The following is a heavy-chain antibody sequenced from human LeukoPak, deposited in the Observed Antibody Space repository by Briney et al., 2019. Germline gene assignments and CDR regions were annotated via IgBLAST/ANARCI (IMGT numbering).Heavy chain of an antibody. V-gene: IGHV1-2*04. D-gene: IGHD4-23*01. CDR3: ARDYTVVTPHDAFDI. J-gene: IGHJ3*02. Sequence: GASVKVSCKASGYTFTGYYMHWVRQAPGQGLEWMGWINPNSGGTNYAQKFQGWVTMTRDTSISTAYMELSRLRSEDTAVYYCARDYTVVTPHDAFDIWGQGTMVTVSS. CDR1: GYTFTGYY. CDR2: INPNSGGT.